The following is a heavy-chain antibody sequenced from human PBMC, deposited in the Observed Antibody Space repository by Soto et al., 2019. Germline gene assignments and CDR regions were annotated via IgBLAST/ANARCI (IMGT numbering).Heavy chain of an antibody. V-gene: IGHV3-30*18. J-gene: IGHJ4*02. CDR3: AKDKGMYSSSSRFYVRFDY. CDR2: ISYDGSNK. D-gene: IGHD6-6*01. Sequence: QVQLVESGGGVVQPGRSLRLSCAASGFTFSSYGMHWVRQAPGKGLEWVAVISYDGSNKYYADSVKGRCTISRDNSKITLYLQMNSLRAEYTAVYYCAKDKGMYSSSSRFYVRFDYWGQGTLVTVSS. CDR1: GFTFSSYG.